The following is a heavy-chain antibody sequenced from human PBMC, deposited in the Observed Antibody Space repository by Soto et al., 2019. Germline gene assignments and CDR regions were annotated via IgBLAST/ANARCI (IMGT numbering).Heavy chain of an antibody. CDR2: IYYSGST. CDR1: GGSISSSSYY. Sequence: TSETLSLTCTVSGGSISSSSYYWGWIRQPPGKGLEWIGSIYYSGSTYYNPSLKSRVTISVDTSKNQFSLKLSSVTAADTAVYYCARHVHLGLAYYYYYGMDVWGQGTTVTVSS. CDR3: ARHVHLGLAYYYYYGMDV. J-gene: IGHJ6*02. V-gene: IGHV4-39*01. D-gene: IGHD1-26*01.